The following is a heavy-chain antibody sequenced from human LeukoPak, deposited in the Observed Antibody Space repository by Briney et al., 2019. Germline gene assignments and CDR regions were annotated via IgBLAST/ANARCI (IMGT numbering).Heavy chain of an antibody. CDR3: AGPQWDSSGSVYFQH. Sequence: PGGSLRLSCAASGFTFSRYWMSWVRQAPGKGLEWVANIKQDGREKYYVDSVKGRFTISRDNAKNSLYLQMNSLRAEDTAVYFCAGPQWDSSGSVYFQHWGQGTLVTVSS. V-gene: IGHV3-7*05. D-gene: IGHD3-22*01. CDR2: IKQDGREK. J-gene: IGHJ1*01. CDR1: GFTFSRYW.